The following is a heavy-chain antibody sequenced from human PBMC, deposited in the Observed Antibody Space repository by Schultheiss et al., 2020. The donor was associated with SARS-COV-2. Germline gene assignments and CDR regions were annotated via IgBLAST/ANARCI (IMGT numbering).Heavy chain of an antibody. V-gene: IGHV4-39*01. Sequence: SETLSLTCTVSGGSISSYYWSWIRQPPGKGLEWIGSIYYSGSTYYNPSLKSRVTISVDTSKNQFSLKLTSVTAADTAVYYCARRERGAGYYFDYWGQGTLVTVSS. J-gene: IGHJ4*02. CDR2: IYYSGST. D-gene: IGHD1-26*01. CDR1: GGSISSYY. CDR3: ARRERGAGYYFDY.